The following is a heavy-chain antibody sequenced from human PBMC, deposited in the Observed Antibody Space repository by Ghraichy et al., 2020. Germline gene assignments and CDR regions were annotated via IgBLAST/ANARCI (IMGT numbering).Heavy chain of an antibody. CDR1: GGSVSSGSYY. Sequence: ESLNISCTVSGGSVSSGSYYWSWIRQPPGKGLEWIGYIYYSGSTNYNPSLKSRVTISVDTSKNQFSLKLSSVTAADTAVYYCARDSGYDYDDAFDIWGQGTMVTVSS. CDR3: ARDSGYDYDDAFDI. D-gene: IGHD5-12*01. CDR2: IYYSGST. V-gene: IGHV4-61*01. J-gene: IGHJ3*02.